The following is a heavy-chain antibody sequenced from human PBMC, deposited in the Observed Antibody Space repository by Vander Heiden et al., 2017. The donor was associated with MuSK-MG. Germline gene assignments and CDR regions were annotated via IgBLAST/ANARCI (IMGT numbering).Heavy chain of an antibody. CDR2: ISSSSSYI. D-gene: IGHD6-19*01. J-gene: IGHJ6*03. CDR3: ARSLAVAGTYYYMDV. CDR1: GFTFSSYS. V-gene: IGHV3-21*01. Sequence: EVQLVESGGGLVKPGGSLRLSCAASGFTFSSYSMNWVRQAPGKGLEWVLSISSSSSYIYYADSVKGRFTISRDNAKNSLYLQMNSLRAEDTAVYYCARSLAVAGTYYYMDVWGKGTTVTVSS.